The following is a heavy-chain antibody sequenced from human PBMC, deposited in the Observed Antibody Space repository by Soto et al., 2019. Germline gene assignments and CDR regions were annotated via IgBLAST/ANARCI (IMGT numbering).Heavy chain of an antibody. CDR1: GGSISSGGYS. V-gene: IGHV4-30-2*01. CDR2: MYHSGST. Sequence: SETLSLTCAVSGGSISSGGYSWSWIRQPPGKGLEWIGYMYHSGSTYYNPSLKSRVTVSLDTSKNQFSLKLASVTAADTAMYYCARSPEGTGITANWFDPWGQGTLGTVSS. D-gene: IGHD3-10*01. CDR3: ARSPEGTGITANWFDP. J-gene: IGHJ5*02.